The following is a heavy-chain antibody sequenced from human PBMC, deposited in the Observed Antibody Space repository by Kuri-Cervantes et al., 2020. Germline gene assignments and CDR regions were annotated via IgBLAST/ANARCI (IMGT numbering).Heavy chain of an antibody. V-gene: IGHV3-74*01. J-gene: IGHJ4*02. CDR2: INSDGSST. CDR1: GFTFSSYW. D-gene: IGHD5-12*01. CDR3: AKEADGGYVLAH. Sequence: GESLKISCAASGFTFSSYWMHWVRQAPGKGLVWVSRINSDGSSTSYADSVKGRFTISRDNAKSTLYLLVNSLRAEDTAVYYCAKEADGGYVLAHWGQGTLVTVSS.